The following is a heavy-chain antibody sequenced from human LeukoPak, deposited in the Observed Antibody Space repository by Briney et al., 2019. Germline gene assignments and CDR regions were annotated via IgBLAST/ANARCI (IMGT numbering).Heavy chain of an antibody. CDR3: AREGGYCYGTGYYYYNYIDV. J-gene: IGHJ6*03. D-gene: IGHD5-18*01. CDR2: IYSGGST. CDR1: RFTLSSKY. Sequence: GGSLRLSCAASRFTLSSKYMSWVRQAPGKGLEWVSVIYSGGSTYYADSVKGRFTISRDNSKNTLYLQMNSLRAEDTAVYYCAREGGYCYGTGYYYYNYIDVWGKGTTVTVSS. V-gene: IGHV3-53*01.